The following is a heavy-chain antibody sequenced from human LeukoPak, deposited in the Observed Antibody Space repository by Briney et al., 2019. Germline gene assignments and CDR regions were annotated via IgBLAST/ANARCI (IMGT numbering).Heavy chain of an antibody. CDR2: IYSGGST. V-gene: IGHV3-53*01. J-gene: IGHJ4*02. CDR3: AGPRGDDY. D-gene: IGHD2-21*01. Sequence: GGSLRLSCAASGFTFSSYAMSWVRQAPGKGLEWVSLIYSGGSTYYADSVKGRFTISRDNSKNTVYLQMNSLRAEDTAVYYCAGPRGDDYWGQGTLVTVSS. CDR1: GFTFSSYA.